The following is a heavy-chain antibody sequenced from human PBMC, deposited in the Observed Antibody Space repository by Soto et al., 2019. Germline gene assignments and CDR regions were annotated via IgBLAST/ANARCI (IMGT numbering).Heavy chain of an antibody. V-gene: IGHV4-39*01. J-gene: IGHJ4*02. Sequence: QLXLXESGPGLVKPSETLSLTCTVSGSSISSSSYYWGWIRQPPGKGLEWIGSIYYSGSTYYNPSLKSRVTISVDTSKNQFSLKLSSVTAADTAVYYCARRRWSGYLDYWGQGTLVTVSS. CDR2: IYYSGST. CDR3: ARRRWSGYLDY. CDR1: GSSISSSSYY. D-gene: IGHD3-3*01.